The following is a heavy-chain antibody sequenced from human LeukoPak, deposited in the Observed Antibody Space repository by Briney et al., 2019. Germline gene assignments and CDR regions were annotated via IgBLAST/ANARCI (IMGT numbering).Heavy chain of an antibody. CDR2: ISYDGSNK. CDR1: GFTFSSYG. V-gene: IGHV3-30*18. Sequence: GGSLRLSCAASGFTFSSYGMHWLRQAPGKGLEWVAVISYDGSNKYYADSVKGRFTISRDNSKNTLYLQMNSLGGEDTAVYYCAKGGPYYYDSSGYKVAFDIWGQGTMVAVSS. J-gene: IGHJ3*02. CDR3: AKGGPYYYDSSGYKVAFDI. D-gene: IGHD3-22*01.